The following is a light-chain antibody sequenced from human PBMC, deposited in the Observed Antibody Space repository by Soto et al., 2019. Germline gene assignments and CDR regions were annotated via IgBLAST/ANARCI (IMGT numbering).Light chain of an antibody. V-gene: IGLV1-44*01. J-gene: IGLJ2*01. CDR1: TSNIGSHS. CDR3: TAWDTSLTGHLV. Sequence: QSVLTQPPSASGAPGQTVTIPCSGTTSNIGSHSVNWYRQLPGTAPKVVMFSNDERPSGVPDRFSGSKSGTSASLTITGLQSEDEADYYCTAWDTSLTGHLVFGGGTKLTVL. CDR2: SND.